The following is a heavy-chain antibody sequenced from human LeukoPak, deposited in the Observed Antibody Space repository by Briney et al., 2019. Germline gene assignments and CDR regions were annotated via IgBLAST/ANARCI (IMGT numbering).Heavy chain of an antibody. D-gene: IGHD5-12*01. CDR1: GYTFTSYY. V-gene: IGHV1-46*01. Sequence: GASVKVSCKASGYTFTSYYMHWVRQAPGEGLEWMGIINPTGGSTSYAQKFQGRVTITADESTSTAYMELSSLRSEDTAVYYCAREGRQWLRLQAAAGPNWFDPWGQGTLVTVSS. CDR3: AREGRQWLRLQAAAGPNWFDP. CDR2: INPTGGST. J-gene: IGHJ5*02.